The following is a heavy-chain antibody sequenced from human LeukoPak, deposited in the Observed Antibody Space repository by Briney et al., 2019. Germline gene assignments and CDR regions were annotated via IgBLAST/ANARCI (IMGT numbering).Heavy chain of an antibody. CDR1: EYTFIDYY. J-gene: IGHJ4*02. Sequence: GASVTVSFKASEYTFIDYYIHWVRQAPGQGLEWMGRIKPNSGGTNYAQRFQGRVTMTRDTSISTAYMELSSLRSDDTAVYYCARSPDILTGENFDYWGQGTLVTVSS. CDR2: IKPNSGGT. V-gene: IGHV1-2*06. CDR3: ARSPDILTGENFDY. D-gene: IGHD3-9*01.